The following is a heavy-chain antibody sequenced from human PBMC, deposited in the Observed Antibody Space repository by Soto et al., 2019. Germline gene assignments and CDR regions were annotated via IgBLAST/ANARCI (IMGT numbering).Heavy chain of an antibody. D-gene: IGHD6-13*01. CDR1: GYSFTSYW. CDR3: ARTAAAGKYYYGVDV. Sequence: GESLKISCKGSGYSFTSYWIGWVRQMPGKGLEWMGIIYPGYSDTRYSPSFQGQVTISADKSISTAYLQWSSLKASDTAIYYCARTAAAGKYYYGVDVWGQGTTVTVSS. CDR2: IYPGYSDT. J-gene: IGHJ6*02. V-gene: IGHV5-51*01.